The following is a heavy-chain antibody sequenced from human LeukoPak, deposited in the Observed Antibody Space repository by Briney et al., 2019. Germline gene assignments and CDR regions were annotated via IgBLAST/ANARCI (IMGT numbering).Heavy chain of an antibody. D-gene: IGHD1-26*01. CDR1: GFPFSSYG. V-gene: IGHV3-30*02. CDR3: AKASSGRYSGSYLDY. CDR2: IRYDGSNK. Sequence: GGSLRLSCAASGFPFSSYGMHWVRQAPGKGLEWVAFIRYDGSNKYYEDSVKGRFTISRDNSKNTLYLQMNSLRAEDTAVYYCAKASSGRYSGSYLDYWGQGTLVTVSS. J-gene: IGHJ4*02.